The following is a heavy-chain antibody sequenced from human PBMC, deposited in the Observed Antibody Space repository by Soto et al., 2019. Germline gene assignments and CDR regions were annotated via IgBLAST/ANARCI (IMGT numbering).Heavy chain of an antibody. CDR3: AGDDYDILTGPL. Sequence: SETLSLTCTVSGDSVSTSSNYWDWIRQPPGKGLEWIASIYYSGSTYYKPSLKSRVSISMDTSKNQFSLKLSSVTAADTAVYYCAGDDYDILTGPLWGQGTLVTVSS. CDR1: GDSVSTSSNY. V-gene: IGHV4-39*07. J-gene: IGHJ4*02. D-gene: IGHD3-9*01. CDR2: IYYSGST.